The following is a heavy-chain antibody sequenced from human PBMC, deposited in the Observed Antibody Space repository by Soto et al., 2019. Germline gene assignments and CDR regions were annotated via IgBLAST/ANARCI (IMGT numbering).Heavy chain of an antibody. J-gene: IGHJ6*02. D-gene: IGHD4-4*01. Sequence: QVQLVQSGAEVKKPGASVKVSCKASGYTFTSYAMHWVRQAPGQRLEWMGWINAGNGNTKYSQKFQGRVTVTRDTSASTAYMELSSLRSEDTAVYYCASSYSNYALIDCYYYGMDVCGQGTTVTVSS. CDR2: INAGNGNT. V-gene: IGHV1-3*01. CDR1: GYTFTSYA. CDR3: ASSYSNYALIDCYYYGMDV.